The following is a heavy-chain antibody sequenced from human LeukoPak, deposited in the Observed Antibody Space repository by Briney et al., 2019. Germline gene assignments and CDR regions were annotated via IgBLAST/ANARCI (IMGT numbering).Heavy chain of an antibody. CDR3: ARVLPRSSGWYGDYYYYMDV. V-gene: IGHV4-34*01. J-gene: IGHJ6*03. D-gene: IGHD6-13*01. CDR1: GGSFSGYY. Sequence: PSETLSLTCAVYGGSFSGYYWSWIRQPPGKGLEWMGEMDQRGSTNYNPSLKSRVTISVDTSKNQFSLKLSSVTAADTAVYYCARVLPRSSGWYGDYYYYMDVWGKGTTVTVSS. CDR2: MDQRGST.